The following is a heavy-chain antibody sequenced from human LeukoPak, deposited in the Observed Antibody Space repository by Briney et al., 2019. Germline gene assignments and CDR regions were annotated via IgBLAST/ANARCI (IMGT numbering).Heavy chain of an antibody. J-gene: IGHJ4*02. CDR1: GFTFSRNA. CDR2: IYSGGST. CDR3: ARDPGYSYGLDY. D-gene: IGHD5-18*01. V-gene: IGHV3-66*01. Sequence: GGSLRLSCAASGFTFSRNAMSWVRQAPGKGLEWVSVIYSGGSTNYADSVKGRFTISRDNSKNTLYLQMNSLRADDTAVYYCARDPGYSYGLDYWGQGTLVTVSS.